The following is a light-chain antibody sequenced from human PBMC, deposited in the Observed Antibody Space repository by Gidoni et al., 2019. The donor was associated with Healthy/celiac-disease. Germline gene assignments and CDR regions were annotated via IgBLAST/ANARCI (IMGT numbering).Light chain of an antibody. V-gene: IGLV2-14*03. Sequence: QSALTQPASVSGSPGPSITISCTGTSSDVGGYNYVSWYKQHPGKAPNLMIYDVSNRPSGVSNRFSGSKSGNTASLTISGLQAEDEADYYCSSYTSSSTYVVFGGGTKLTVL. J-gene: IGLJ2*01. CDR1: SSDVGGYNY. CDR2: DVS. CDR3: SSYTSSSTYVV.